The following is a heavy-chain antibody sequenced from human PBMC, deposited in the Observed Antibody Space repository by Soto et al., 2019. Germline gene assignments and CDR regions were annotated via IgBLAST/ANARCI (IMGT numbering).Heavy chain of an antibody. V-gene: IGHV3-23*01. CDR2: ISGSGGST. D-gene: IGHD6-13*01. J-gene: IGHJ3*02. Sequence: GGSLRLSCAASGFTFSSYAMSWVRQAPGKGLEWVSAISGSGGSTYYADSVKGRFTISRDNSKNTLYLQMNSLRAEDTAVYYCAKDQRGTIAAADDAFDIWGQGTMVTVSS. CDR3: AKDQRGTIAAADDAFDI. CDR1: GFTFSSYA.